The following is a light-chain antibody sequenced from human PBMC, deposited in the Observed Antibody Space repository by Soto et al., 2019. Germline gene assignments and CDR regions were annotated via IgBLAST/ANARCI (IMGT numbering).Light chain of an antibody. CDR2: GAS. CDR1: QSVASN. J-gene: IGKJ1*01. Sequence: VITQTTGSLSGSAGVWVTVFGGASQSVASNLAWYQQKPGQAPRLLFYGASTRATGISDRFSGSGSGTDFPLTITRLEPEDIVVYYCQQYTNWPRTFGQGTKVDIK. CDR3: QQYTNWPRT. V-gene: IGKV3-15*01.